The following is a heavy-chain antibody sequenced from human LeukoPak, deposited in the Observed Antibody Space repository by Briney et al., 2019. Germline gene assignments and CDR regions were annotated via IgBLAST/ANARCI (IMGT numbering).Heavy chain of an antibody. V-gene: IGHV3-23*01. CDR3: AKRRYYYDSGGYYGPFDY. CDR1: GFTFSNYW. D-gene: IGHD3-22*01. CDR2: ISGSGGST. Sequence: PGGSLRLSCAASGFTFSNYWMHWVRQAPGKGLEWVSAISGSGGSTYYADSVKGRFTISRDNSKNTLYLQMNSLRAEDTAVYYCAKRRYYYDSGGYYGPFDYWGQGTLVTVSS. J-gene: IGHJ4*02.